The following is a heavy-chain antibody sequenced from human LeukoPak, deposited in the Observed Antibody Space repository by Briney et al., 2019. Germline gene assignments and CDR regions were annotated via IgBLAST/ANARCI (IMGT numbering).Heavy chain of an antibody. D-gene: IGHD6-13*01. CDR1: GFTFSSYA. CDR3: AKASTLGNSSSCYLDY. CDR2: ISGSGTYT. V-gene: IGHV3-23*01. J-gene: IGHJ4*02. Sequence: GGSLRLSCAASGFTFSSYAMNWIRQAPGKGLEWVPTISGSGTYTYYADSVKGRFTISRDSSTDTLYLQMNSLKADDTALYYCAKASTLGNSSSCYLDYWGQGTLVTVSS.